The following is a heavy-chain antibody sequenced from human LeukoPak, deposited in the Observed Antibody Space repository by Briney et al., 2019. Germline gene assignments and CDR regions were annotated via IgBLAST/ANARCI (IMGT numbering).Heavy chain of an antibody. V-gene: IGHV3-33*06. J-gene: IGHJ4*02. Sequence: GRSLRLSCAASKFTFSHYGMHWVRQAPGKGLEWVAVIWNDGSSQYYADSVKGRFTVSRDNSRKTLYLQMNSLRPEDTAVYYCAKDAERGFDYSNSLEKWGQGTLVTVSS. CDR3: AKDAERGFDYSNSLEK. CDR2: IWNDGSSQ. CDR1: KFTFSHYG. D-gene: IGHD4-11*01.